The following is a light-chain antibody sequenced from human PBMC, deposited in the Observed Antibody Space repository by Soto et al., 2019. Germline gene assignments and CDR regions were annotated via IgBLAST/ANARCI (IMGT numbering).Light chain of an antibody. CDR1: SSDVGNSNF. Sequence: QSVLTQPPSASGSPGQSVTISCTGTSSDVGNSNFISWYQHYPGKAPKLMIYEVTKRPSGVPDRFSGSKSGNIVSLTVSGLQGEDEANYYCSLYADFNNVLFGGGTQLPVL. J-gene: IGLJ3*02. V-gene: IGLV2-8*01. CDR2: EVT. CDR3: SLYADFNNVL.